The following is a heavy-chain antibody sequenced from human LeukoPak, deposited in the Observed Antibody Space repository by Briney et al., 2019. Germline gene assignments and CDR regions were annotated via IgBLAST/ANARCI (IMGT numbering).Heavy chain of an antibody. J-gene: IGHJ6*01. D-gene: IGHD6-19*01. CDR3: ARDSSGWYGYYYYGMDV. Sequence: GGSLRLSCAASGFTFSSYWMSWVRQAPGKGREWVANIKRDGSEKYYVDSVKGRFTISRDNAKNSLYLQMNSLRAEDTAVYYCARDSSGWYGYYYYGMDVWGQGTTVTVSS. CDR2: IKRDGSEK. CDR1: GFTFSSYW. V-gene: IGHV3-7*01.